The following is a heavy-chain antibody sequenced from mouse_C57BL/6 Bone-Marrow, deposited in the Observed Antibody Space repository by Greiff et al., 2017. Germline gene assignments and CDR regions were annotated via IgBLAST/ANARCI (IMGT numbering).Heavy chain of an antibody. J-gene: IGHJ1*03. D-gene: IGHD1-1*01. CDR2: INPSSGYT. Sequence: VQVVESGAELAKPGASVKLSCKASGYTFTSYWMHWVKQRPGQGLEWIGYINPSSGYTKYNQKFKDKATLTADKSSSTAYMQLSSLTYEDSAVYYCARSYYYGSRYFDVWGTGTTVTVSS. CDR1: GYTFTSYW. V-gene: IGHV1-7*01. CDR3: ARSYYYGSRYFDV.